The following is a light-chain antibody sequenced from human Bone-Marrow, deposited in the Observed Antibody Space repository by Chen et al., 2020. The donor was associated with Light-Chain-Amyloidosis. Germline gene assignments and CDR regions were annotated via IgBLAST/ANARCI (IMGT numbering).Light chain of an antibody. J-gene: IGLJ3*02. CDR1: NIGSTS. CDR3: QVWDRRSDRPV. V-gene: IGLV3-21*02. Sequence: SDVLTQPSSVSVAPGQQATIACGGNNIGSTSVHWYQQTPGRAPLLVVYDDMDRPSGIPGRLSGADSGNKATLAISRVEAGDEADYYCQVWDRRSDRPVFGGGTKLTVL. CDR2: DDM.